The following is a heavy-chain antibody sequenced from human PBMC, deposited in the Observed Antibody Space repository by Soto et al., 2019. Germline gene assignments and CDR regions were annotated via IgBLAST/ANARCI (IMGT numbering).Heavy chain of an antibody. J-gene: IGHJ5*02. CDR3: ARVTYYDFWSGYYGWFEP. V-gene: IGHV4-31*03. Sequence: SETLSLTCTVSGGSISSGGYYWSWIRQHPGKGLEWIGYIYYSGSTYYNPSLKSRVTISVDTSKNQFSLKLSSVTAADTAVYYCARVTYYDFWSGYYGWFEPWCQGTLVTVAS. D-gene: IGHD3-3*01. CDR2: IYYSGST. CDR1: GGSISSGGYY.